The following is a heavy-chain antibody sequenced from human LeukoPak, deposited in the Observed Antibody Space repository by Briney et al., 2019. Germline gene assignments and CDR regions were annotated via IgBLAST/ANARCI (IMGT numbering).Heavy chain of an antibody. J-gene: IGHJ6*03. CDR3: ARAYSETYGLGYYYMDV. Sequence: GGSLRLSCAASGFTFSSYAMTWVRQAPGKGLEWVSSISSSSIYKYYADSVKGRFTISRDNAKKSLYLQMNSLRAEDTAVYYCARAYSETYGLGYYYMDVWGKGTTVTISS. CDR2: ISSSSIYK. V-gene: IGHV3-21*01. D-gene: IGHD1-26*01. CDR1: GFTFSSYA.